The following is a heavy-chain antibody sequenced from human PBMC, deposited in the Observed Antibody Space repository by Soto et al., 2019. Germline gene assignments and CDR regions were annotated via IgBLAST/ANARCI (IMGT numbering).Heavy chain of an antibody. CDR1: GYTLTELS. J-gene: IGHJ4*02. CDR2: FDPEDGET. D-gene: IGHD2-2*01. Sequence: QVQLVQSGAEVKKPGASVKVSCKVSGYTLTELSMHWVRQAPGKGLEWMGGFDPEDGETIYAQKFQGRVTMTEDTSTETAYMELSSLRSEDTAVYYCATNHCISTSCYAEGYFDYWGQGTLVTVSS. V-gene: IGHV1-24*01. CDR3: ATNHCISTSCYAEGYFDY.